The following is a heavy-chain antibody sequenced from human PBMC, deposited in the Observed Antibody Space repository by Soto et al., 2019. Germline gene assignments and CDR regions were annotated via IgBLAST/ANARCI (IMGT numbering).Heavy chain of an antibody. V-gene: IGHV3-33*01. D-gene: IGHD3-3*01. CDR2: IWYDGSNK. CDR1: VLTFCSYG. J-gene: IGHJ6*02. Sequence: GGSLRLSCAASVLTFCSYGMHWVRQAPGKGLEWVAVIWYDGSNKYYADSVKGRFTISRDNSKNTLYLQMNSLRAEDTAVYYCARDGEGEIFGVVTYYYYGMDVWGQGTTVTVSS. CDR3: ARDGEGEIFGVVTYYYYGMDV.